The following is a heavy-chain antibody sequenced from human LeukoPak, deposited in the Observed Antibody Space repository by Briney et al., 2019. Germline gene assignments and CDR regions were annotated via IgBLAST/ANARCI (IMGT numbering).Heavy chain of an antibody. CDR3: AREPHEYPFDY. CDR2: ISYDGSNK. J-gene: IGHJ4*02. CDR1: GFTYRNYG. Sequence: GGSLRLSCAASGFTYRNYGMHWVRQAPGKGLEWVAVISYDGSNKYYADSVKGRFTISRDNSKNTLYLQMNSLKPEDTAVYYCAREPHEYPFDYWGQGTLVTVSS. V-gene: IGHV3-30*03. D-gene: IGHD2-2*02.